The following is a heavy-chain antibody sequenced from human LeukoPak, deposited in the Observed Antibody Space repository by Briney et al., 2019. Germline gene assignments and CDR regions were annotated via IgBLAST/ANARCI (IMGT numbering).Heavy chain of an antibody. D-gene: IGHD2-2*01. V-gene: IGHV4-34*01. CDR3: ARLSNGNSPVVVPAGFDP. J-gene: IGHJ5*02. Sequence: PSETLSLTCAVYGGSFSGYYWSWIRQPPGKGLEWIGEINHSGSTNYNPSLKSRVTISVDTSKNQFSLKLSSVTAADTAVYYCARLSNGNSPVVVPAGFDPWGQGALVTVSS. CDR2: INHSGST. CDR1: GGSFSGYY.